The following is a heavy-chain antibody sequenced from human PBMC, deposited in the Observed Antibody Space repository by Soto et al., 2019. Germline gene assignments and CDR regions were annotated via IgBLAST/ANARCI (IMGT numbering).Heavy chain of an antibody. Sequence: SVKVSCKASGFTFTSSAVQWVRQARGQRLEWIGWIVVGSGNTNYAQKFQERVTITRDMSTSTAYMELSSLRSEDTAVYYCAAEEYYYDSSGYYSYYGMDVWGQGTTVTVSS. V-gene: IGHV1-58*01. CDR1: GFTFTSSA. CDR2: IVVGSGNT. J-gene: IGHJ6*02. CDR3: AAEEYYYDSSGYYSYYGMDV. D-gene: IGHD3-22*01.